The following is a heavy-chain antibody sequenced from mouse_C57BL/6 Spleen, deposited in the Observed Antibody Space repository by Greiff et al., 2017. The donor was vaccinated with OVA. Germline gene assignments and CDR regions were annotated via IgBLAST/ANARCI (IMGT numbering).Heavy chain of an antibody. CDR2: IDPANGNT. J-gene: IGHJ4*01. CDR1: GFNFKNTY. Sequence: DVQLQESVAELVRPGASVKLSCTASGFNFKNTYMHWVKQRPEQGLEWIGRIDPANGNTKYAQKFKGKATITADTSSNTAYLQLSSLTSEDTAIYYCARCLNDDAMDYWGQGTSVTVSS. D-gene: IGHD1-3*01. CDR3: ARCLNDDAMDY. V-gene: IGHV14-3*01.